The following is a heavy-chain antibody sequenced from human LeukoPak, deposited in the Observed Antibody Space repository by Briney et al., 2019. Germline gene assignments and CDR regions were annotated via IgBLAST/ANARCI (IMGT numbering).Heavy chain of an antibody. D-gene: IGHD3-10*01. Sequence: GGSLRLSCAASGFTFSSYSMNWVRQAPGKGLEWVSSISSSSSYIYYADSVKGRFTISRDNAKNSLYLQMNSLRAEDTAVYYCARVIWFRESDYWDQGTLVTVSS. CDR1: GFTFSSYS. J-gene: IGHJ4*02. V-gene: IGHV3-21*01. CDR2: ISSSSSYI. CDR3: ARVIWFRESDY.